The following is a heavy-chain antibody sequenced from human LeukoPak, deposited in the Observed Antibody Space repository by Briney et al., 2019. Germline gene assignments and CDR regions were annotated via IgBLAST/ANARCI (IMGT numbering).Heavy chain of an antibody. D-gene: IGHD2-21*01. J-gene: IGHJ3*02. Sequence: GGSLRLSCVASGFTFSNSWMIWVRQAPGKGLEWVGRIKSKTDGGAIDYAAPVKGRFSISRDDSKDMMFLQMNNLKSDDTAVYYCATHIPWDIWGPGTMVTVSS. CDR2: IKSKTDGGAI. CDR3: ATHIPWDI. CDR1: GFTFSNSW. V-gene: IGHV3-15*01.